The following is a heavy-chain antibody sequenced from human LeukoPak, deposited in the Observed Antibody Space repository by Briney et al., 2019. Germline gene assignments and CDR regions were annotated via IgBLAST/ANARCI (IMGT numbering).Heavy chain of an antibody. D-gene: IGHD3-9*01. J-gene: IGHJ4*02. Sequence: ASVKVSCKASGYTFTSYDINWVRPATGQGLEWMGWMYPNSGNTGYAQKFQGRVTMTRNASISTAYMELSSLGSEDTAVYYCARARYFDWLSPDYWGQGTLVTVSS. CDR3: ARARYFDWLSPDY. CDR1: GYTFTSYD. CDR2: MYPNSGNT. V-gene: IGHV1-8*01.